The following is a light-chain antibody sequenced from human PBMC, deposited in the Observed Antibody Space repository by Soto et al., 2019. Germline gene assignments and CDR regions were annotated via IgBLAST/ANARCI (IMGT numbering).Light chain of an antibody. Sequence: EIVLTQSPGTLSLSPGERATLSCRASQSVSRYLAWYQQKRGQPPRLIIYDASERAPGIPARFSGSGSGTDFTLIISSLEPEDFAVYYCQQCVNWPPVTFGQGTRLEIK. CDR1: QSVSRY. V-gene: IGKV3-11*01. CDR2: DAS. CDR3: QQCVNWPPVT. J-gene: IGKJ5*01.